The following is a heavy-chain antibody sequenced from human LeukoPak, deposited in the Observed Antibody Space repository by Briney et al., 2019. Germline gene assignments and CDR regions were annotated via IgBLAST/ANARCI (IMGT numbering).Heavy chain of an antibody. J-gene: IGHJ4*02. V-gene: IGHV1-24*01. D-gene: IGHD1-14*01. CDR1: GYTLTELS. CDR3: AKNHRWEPPDY. Sequence: AAVTVSFTVSGYTLTELSMHWVRQAPGKGLEWMGGFDPEDGETIYAQKFQGRVTMTEDTSTDTAYMELRSLRSDDTAVYYCAKNHRWEPPDYWGQGTLVTVSS. CDR2: FDPEDGET.